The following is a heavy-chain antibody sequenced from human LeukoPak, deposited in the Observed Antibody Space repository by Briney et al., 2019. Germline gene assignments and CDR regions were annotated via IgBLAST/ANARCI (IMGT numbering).Heavy chain of an antibody. J-gene: IGHJ4*02. CDR1: GFIFDDYA. CDR2: ISGGGGST. D-gene: IGHD6-19*01. CDR3: ARESESSGWYDY. Sequence: GGSLRLSCAAPGFIFDDYAIHWVRQAPGKGLEWVSLISGGGGSTFYADSVKGRFTISRDNSKNSLYLQMSSLRSEDTALYYCARESESSGWYDYWGQGTLVTVSS. V-gene: IGHV3-43*02.